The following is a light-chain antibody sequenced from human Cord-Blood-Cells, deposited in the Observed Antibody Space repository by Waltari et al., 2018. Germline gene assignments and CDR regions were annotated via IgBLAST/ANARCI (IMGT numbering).Light chain of an antibody. CDR3: QQSDSTPYT. CDR2: AAS. CDR1: QNISNY. Sequence: DIQMTQSPSSLSASVGDRVTITCQASQNISNYLNWYQQKPGKAPKLLIYAASSLQSGVPSRFSGSGSGTDFTLTISSLQPEDIATYYCQQSDSTPYTFGQGTKLEIK. J-gene: IGKJ2*01. V-gene: IGKV1-39*01.